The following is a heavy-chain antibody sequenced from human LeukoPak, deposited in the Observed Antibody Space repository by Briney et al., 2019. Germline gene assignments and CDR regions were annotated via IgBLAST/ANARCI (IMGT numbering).Heavy chain of an antibody. D-gene: IGHD5-24*01. CDR2: IIPIFGIA. V-gene: IGHV1-69*04. J-gene: IGHJ5*02. CDR1: GGTFSSYA. CDR3: ARAGEMNWFDP. Sequence: GASVKVSCKASGGTFSSYAISWVRQAPGQGLEWMGRIIPIFGIANYAQKFQGRVTITADKSTSTAYMELSGLRSEDTAVYYCARAGEMNWFDPWGQGTLVTVSS.